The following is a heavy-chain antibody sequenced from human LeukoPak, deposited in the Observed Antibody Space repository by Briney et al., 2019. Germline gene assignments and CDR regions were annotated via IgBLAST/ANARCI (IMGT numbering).Heavy chain of an antibody. D-gene: IGHD6-13*01. Sequence: PGGSLRLSCAASGFTLSSNYMSWVRQAPGKGLEWVSVIYSGGSTYYPDSVKGRFTISRDNSKNTLYLQMNSLRAEDTAVYYCARVEQQLVVYWGQGTLVTVSS. CDR1: GFTLSSNY. J-gene: IGHJ4*02. V-gene: IGHV3-66*01. CDR2: IYSGGST. CDR3: ARVEQQLVVY.